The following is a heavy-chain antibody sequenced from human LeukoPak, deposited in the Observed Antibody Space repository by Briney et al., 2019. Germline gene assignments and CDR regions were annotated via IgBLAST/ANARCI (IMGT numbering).Heavy chain of an antibody. V-gene: IGHV3-7*01. CDR1: GFTFSNFW. CDR3: ARDMIGNYGDYPTAFDI. CDR2: IKQDGSEK. D-gene: IGHD4-17*01. J-gene: IGHJ3*02. Sequence: GGSLRLSCVGSGFTFSNFWMNWVRQAPGKGLEWVASIKQDGSEKFYVDSVKGRFTISRDNAKNSLHLQMSSLRVEDTAVYYCARDMIGNYGDYPTAFDIWGQGTMVTVSS.